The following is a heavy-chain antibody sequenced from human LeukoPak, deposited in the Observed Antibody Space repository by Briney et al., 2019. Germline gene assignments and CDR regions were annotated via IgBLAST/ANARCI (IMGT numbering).Heavy chain of an antibody. V-gene: IGHV1-2*04. CDR1: GYTFTGYY. CDR2: INPNSGGT. D-gene: IGHD6-13*01. J-gene: IGHJ4*02. Sequence: ASVNVSCKASGYTFTGYYMHWVRQAPGQGLEWIGWINPNSGGTNYAQKFQGWVTMTRDTSISTAYMELSRLRSDDTAVYYCARGIAAADENFDYWGQGTLVTVSS. CDR3: ARGIAAADENFDY.